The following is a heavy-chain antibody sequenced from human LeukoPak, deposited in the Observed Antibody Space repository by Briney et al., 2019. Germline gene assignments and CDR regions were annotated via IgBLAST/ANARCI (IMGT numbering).Heavy chain of an antibody. Sequence: GGSLRLSCAASGFTFSSYAMSWVRQAPGKGLEWVSAISGSGGSTYYADSVKGRFTISRDNSKNTLYLQMNSPRAEDTAVYYCAKEYCSGGSCYSNWFDPWGQGTLVTVSS. CDR3: AKEYCSGGSCYSNWFDP. V-gene: IGHV3-23*01. CDR1: GFTFSSYA. D-gene: IGHD2-15*01. J-gene: IGHJ5*02. CDR2: ISGSGGST.